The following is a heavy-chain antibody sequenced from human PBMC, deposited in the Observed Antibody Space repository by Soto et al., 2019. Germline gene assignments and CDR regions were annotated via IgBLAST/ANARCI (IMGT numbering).Heavy chain of an antibody. CDR1: GFTFSSYG. CDR3: AKDRRPNYYDGMDV. V-gene: IGHV3-30*18. CDR2: ISFDGNNK. D-gene: IGHD6-25*01. Sequence: QVQLVESGGGVVQPGRSLRLSCAASGFTFSSYGMHWVRQAPGKGLEWVAVISFDGNNKYYADSVKGRFTISRDNSKNTLYLQMNSLRAEDTAVYYCAKDRRPNYYDGMDVWGQGTTVTVSS. J-gene: IGHJ6*02.